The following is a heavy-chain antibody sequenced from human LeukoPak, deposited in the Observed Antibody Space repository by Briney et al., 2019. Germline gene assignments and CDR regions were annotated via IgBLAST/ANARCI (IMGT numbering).Heavy chain of an antibody. CDR2: IKSQTDGGTA. CDR3: STELRWEFPPVADH. D-gene: IGHD1-26*01. J-gene: IGHJ4*02. Sequence: SGGSLRLSCATSGFTFTDAWMTWVRQAPGKGLEWVGRIKSQTDGGTADYDAPVKGRFTISGDDSKNTLFLQMNGLKTEDTAVYYCSTELRWEFPPVADHWGQGTLVTVSS. CDR1: GFTFTDAW. V-gene: IGHV3-15*01.